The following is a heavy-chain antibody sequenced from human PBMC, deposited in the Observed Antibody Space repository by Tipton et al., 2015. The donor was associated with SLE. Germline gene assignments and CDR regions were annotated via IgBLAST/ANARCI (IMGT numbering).Heavy chain of an antibody. Sequence: SLRLSCTASGFTFSDAWMSWVRQAPGKGLEWVGRIKSKTEGGTTDYAAPVKGRFTISRDDSKNTLYLQMNSLKTEDTAVYYCTSNWDYDAFDIWGQGTMVTVSS. V-gene: IGHV3-15*01. D-gene: IGHD1-7*01. CDR1: GFTFSDAW. J-gene: IGHJ3*02. CDR3: TSNWDYDAFDI. CDR2: IKSKTEGGTT.